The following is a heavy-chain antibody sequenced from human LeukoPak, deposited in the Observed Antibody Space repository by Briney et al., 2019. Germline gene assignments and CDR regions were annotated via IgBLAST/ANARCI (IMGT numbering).Heavy chain of an antibody. CDR2: ISGSGGST. D-gene: IGHD1-26*01. CDR3: AKGLQWELPFDY. Sequence: GGSLRLSCAASGFIFSSYAMSWVRQAPGKGLEWLSSISGSGGSTYYADSVKGRFTISRDNSKNMLYVQMNSLRAEDTAVYSCAKGLQWELPFDYWGQGTLVTVSS. J-gene: IGHJ4*02. V-gene: IGHV3-23*01. CDR1: GFIFSSYA.